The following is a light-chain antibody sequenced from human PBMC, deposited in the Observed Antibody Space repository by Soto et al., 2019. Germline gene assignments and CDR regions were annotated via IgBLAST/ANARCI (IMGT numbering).Light chain of an antibody. CDR1: QSISSW. V-gene: IGKV1-5*03. CDR3: QQYNSYSPNT. CDR2: KAS. J-gene: IGKJ2*01. Sequence: DIQMTQSPSTLSASVGDRVTITCRASQSISSWLAWYQQKPGKAPKLLIYKASSLESGVPSRFSGSGSGTEFTLTIISLQPDDFATYYCQQYNSYSPNTFGQGTKLEIK.